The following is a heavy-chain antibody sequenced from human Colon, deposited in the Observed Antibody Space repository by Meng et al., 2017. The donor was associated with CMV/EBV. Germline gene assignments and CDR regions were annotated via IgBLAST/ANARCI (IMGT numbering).Heavy chain of an antibody. CDR2: IIPIFGTA. Sequence: SVQVSCKASGGTFSSYAISWVRQAPGQGLEWMGGIIPIFGTANYAQKFQGRVTITTDESTSTAYMELSSLRSEDTAVYYCAREGGDCSSTSCYTSTRGYYGMDVWGQGTTVTVSS. D-gene: IGHD2-2*02. V-gene: IGHV1-69*05. CDR3: AREGGDCSSTSCYTSTRGYYGMDV. CDR1: GGTFSSYA. J-gene: IGHJ6*02.